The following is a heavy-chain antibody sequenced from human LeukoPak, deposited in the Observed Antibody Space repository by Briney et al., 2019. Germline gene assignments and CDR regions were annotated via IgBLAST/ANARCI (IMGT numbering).Heavy chain of an antibody. V-gene: IGHV3-53*01. J-gene: IGHJ5*02. CDR2: IYSGGNT. D-gene: IGHD4-11*01. Sequence: GGSLRLSCAASGFTFSSYSMNWVRQAPGKGLEWVSVIYSGGNTYYSDSVKGRFTISRNNSKNTLYLQMNSLRAEDTAVYYCARDAPSNAATWGQGTLVTVSS. CDR1: GFTFSSYS. CDR3: ARDAPSNAAT.